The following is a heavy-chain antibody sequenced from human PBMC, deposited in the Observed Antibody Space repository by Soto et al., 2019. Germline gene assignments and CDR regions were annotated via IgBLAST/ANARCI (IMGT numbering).Heavy chain of an antibody. CDR2: INHSGST. CDR1: GGSFSGYY. D-gene: IGHD3-10*01. J-gene: IGHJ6*02. Sequence: PEKTSETLSLTCAVYGGSFSGYYWSWIRQPPGKGLEWIGEINHSGSTNYNPSLKSRVTISVDTSKNQFSLKLSSVTAADTAVYYCARVMWFGSKEGMDVWGQGTTVTVSS. CDR3: ARVMWFGSKEGMDV. V-gene: IGHV4-34*01.